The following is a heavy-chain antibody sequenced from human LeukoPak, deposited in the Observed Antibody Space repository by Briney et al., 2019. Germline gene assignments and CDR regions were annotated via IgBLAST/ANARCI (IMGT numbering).Heavy chain of an antibody. Sequence: SETLSLTCTVSGGSISSYYWSWIRQPTGKGLEWIGRIYTSGSTNYNPSLKSRVTMSVDTSKNQFSLKLSSVTAADTAMYYCARDTNDYGDLYYFDYWGQGTLVTVSS. D-gene: IGHD4-17*01. V-gene: IGHV4-4*07. CDR3: ARDTNDYGDLYYFDY. CDR2: IYTSGST. J-gene: IGHJ4*02. CDR1: GGSISSYY.